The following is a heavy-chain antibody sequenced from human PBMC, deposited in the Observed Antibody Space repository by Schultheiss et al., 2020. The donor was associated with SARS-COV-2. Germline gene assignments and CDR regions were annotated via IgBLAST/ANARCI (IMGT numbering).Heavy chain of an antibody. CDR2: ISSSSSTI. V-gene: IGHV3-48*01. D-gene: IGHD3-9*01. J-gene: IGHJ4*02. CDR3: AKGLSTWLYSDY. CDR1: GFTFSSYS. Sequence: GGSLRLSCAASGFTFSSYSMNWVRQAPGKGLEWVSYISSSSSTIYYADSVKGRFTISRDNSKNTLYLQMSSLRAEDTAVYYCAKGLSTWLYSDYWGQGTLVTVSS.